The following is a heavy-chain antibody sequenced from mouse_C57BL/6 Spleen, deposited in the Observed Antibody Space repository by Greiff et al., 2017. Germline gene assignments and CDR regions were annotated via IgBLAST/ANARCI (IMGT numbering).Heavy chain of an antibody. CDR2: IYPGSGST. Sequence: QVHVKQPGAELVKPGASVKMSCKASGYTFTSYWITWVKQRPGQGLEWIGDIYPGSGSTNYNEKFKSKATLTVDTSSSTAYMQLSSLTSEDSAVYYCARTPNDYEGYWGQGTTLTVSS. J-gene: IGHJ2*01. V-gene: IGHV1-55*01. CDR3: ARTPNDYEGY. D-gene: IGHD2-4*01. CDR1: GYTFTSYW.